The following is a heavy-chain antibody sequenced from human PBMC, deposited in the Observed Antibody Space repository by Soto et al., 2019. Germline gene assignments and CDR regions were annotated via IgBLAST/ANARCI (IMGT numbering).Heavy chain of an antibody. CDR2: ISYDGSNK. CDR1: GFTFSSYG. V-gene: IGHV3-30*18. Sequence: QVQLVESGGGVVQPGRSLRLSCAASGFTFSSYGRHWVRQAPGKGLEWVAVISYDGSNKYYADSVKGRFTISRDNSKNTLYLQMNSLRAEDTAVYYCAKGGGASVDYWGQGTLVTVSA. D-gene: IGHD6-25*01. CDR3: AKGGGASVDY. J-gene: IGHJ4*02.